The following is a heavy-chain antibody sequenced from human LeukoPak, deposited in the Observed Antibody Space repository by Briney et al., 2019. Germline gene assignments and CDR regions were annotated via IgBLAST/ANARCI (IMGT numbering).Heavy chain of an antibody. Sequence: ASVKVSCKASGYTFTGYYMHWVRQAPGQGLEWMGWINPNSGGTNYAQKFQGRVTMTRDTSNSTAYMELSRLRSDDTAVYYCARDASKREVNWFDPWGQGTLVTVSS. V-gene: IGHV1-2*02. CDR2: INPNSGGT. CDR3: ARDASKREVNWFDP. CDR1: GYTFTGYY. J-gene: IGHJ5*02. D-gene: IGHD1-26*01.